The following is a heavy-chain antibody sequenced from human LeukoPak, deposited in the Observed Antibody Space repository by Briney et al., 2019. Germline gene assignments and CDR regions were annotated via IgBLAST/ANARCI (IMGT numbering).Heavy chain of an antibody. D-gene: IGHD2-21*02. Sequence: GGSLRLSCAASGFTFSSYGMHWVRQAPGKGLEWVAVIWYDGSNKYYADSVKGRFTISRDNSKNTLYLQMNSLRAEDTAVYYCARVSGVVVVTAAFDNWGQGTLVTVSS. CDR3: ARVSGVVVVTAAFDN. V-gene: IGHV3-33*01. CDR2: IWYDGSNK. J-gene: IGHJ4*02. CDR1: GFTFSSYG.